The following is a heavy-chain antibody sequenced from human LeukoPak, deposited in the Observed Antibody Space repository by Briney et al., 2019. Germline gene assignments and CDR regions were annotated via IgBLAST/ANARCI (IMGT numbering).Heavy chain of an antibody. J-gene: IGHJ6*02. CDR2: IKQDGSEN. D-gene: IGHD2-2*01. CDR1: GFTFSRFG. CDR3: ARIFRYQLVDYYALDV. V-gene: IGHV3-7*05. Sequence: GGSLRLSCSASGFTFSRFGLGWVRQAPGKGLEWVANIKQDGSENYYVDSVKGRFTISTDNAKNSLYLQMNSLRAEDTALYYCARIFRYQLVDYYALDVWGQGTTVTVSS.